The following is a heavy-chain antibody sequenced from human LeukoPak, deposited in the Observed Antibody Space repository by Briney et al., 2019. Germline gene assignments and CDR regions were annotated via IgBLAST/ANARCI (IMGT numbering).Heavy chain of an antibody. D-gene: IGHD4-17*01. Sequence: SETLSLTCTVSGGSITNYYWSWIRQPAGKGLEWIGRIFSSGTTIYHPSLKSRVTMSVDTSKNHFSLKLTSVTAADTDVYYCAGGRWVTTGDDYWGQGTRVTVSS. CDR3: AGGRWVTTGDDY. CDR1: GGSITNYY. V-gene: IGHV4-4*07. J-gene: IGHJ4*02. CDR2: IFSSGTT.